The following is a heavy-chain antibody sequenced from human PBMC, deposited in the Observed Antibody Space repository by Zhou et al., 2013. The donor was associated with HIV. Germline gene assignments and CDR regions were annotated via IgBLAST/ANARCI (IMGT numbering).Heavy chain of an antibody. D-gene: IGHD1-26*01. Sequence: QVQLVQSGAEVKKPGSSVKVSCKASGGIFSNYGISWVRQAPGQGLEWMGGIIPIFSTANYAQKFQGRVTITTDESTSTVYMELSSLRSEDTAVYYCARDRNGGMGAAWGQGTLVTVSS. CDR3: ARDRNGGMGAA. V-gene: IGHV1-69*05. J-gene: IGHJ5*02. CDR1: GGIFSNYG. CDR2: IIPIFSTA.